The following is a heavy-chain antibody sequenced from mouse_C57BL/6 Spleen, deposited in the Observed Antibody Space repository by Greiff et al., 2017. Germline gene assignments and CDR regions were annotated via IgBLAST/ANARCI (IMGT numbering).Heavy chain of an antibody. J-gene: IGHJ1*03. CDR2: IYPGSGNT. Sequence: QVQLQQSGAELVRPGASVKLSCKASGYTFTDYYINWVKQRPGQGLEWIARIYPGSGNTYYNEKFKGKATLTAEKSSSTAYMQLSSLTSEDSAVYFCARWGRYFDVWGTGTTVTVSS. CDR3: ARWGRYFDV. CDR1: GYTFTDYY. V-gene: IGHV1-76*01.